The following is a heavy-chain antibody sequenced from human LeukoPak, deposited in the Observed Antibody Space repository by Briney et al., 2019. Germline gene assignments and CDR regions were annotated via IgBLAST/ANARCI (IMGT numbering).Heavy chain of an antibody. CDR2: VYDSGTT. J-gene: IGHJ4*02. CDR3: AREAARSVY. V-gene: IGHV4-59*12. Sequence: PSETLSLTCTVSGGSISSYYWSWIRQPPGKGLEWFGYVYDSGTTNYNPSLKSRVTISVDTSKNQFSLKLSSVTAADTAVYYCAREAARSVYWGQGTLVTVSS. D-gene: IGHD6-6*01. CDR1: GGSISSYY.